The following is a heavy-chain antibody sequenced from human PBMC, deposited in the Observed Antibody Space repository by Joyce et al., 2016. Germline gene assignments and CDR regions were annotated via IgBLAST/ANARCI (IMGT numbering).Heavy chain of an antibody. J-gene: IGHJ4*02. D-gene: IGHD1/OR15-1a*01. CDR3: AIGTTPLPFNY. Sequence: QVQLVQSGAEVKKPGASVKVSCKASGYTFDSYGISWVRQVPGQGLEWMGWIIPYNGDTKYAQKYQGRVTMTSDTATSTAFMELRSLRPDDTAVYYCAIGTTPLPFNYWGQGTLVTVSS. CDR1: GYTFDSYG. CDR2: IIPYNGDT. V-gene: IGHV1-18*01.